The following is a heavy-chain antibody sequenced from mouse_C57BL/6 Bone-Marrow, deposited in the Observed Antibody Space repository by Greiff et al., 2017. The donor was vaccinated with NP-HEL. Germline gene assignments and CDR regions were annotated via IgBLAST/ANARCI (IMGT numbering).Heavy chain of an antibody. CDR2: INPGSGGT. CDR3: ARELLRC. D-gene: IGHD1-1*01. Sequence: VKLMESGAELVRPGTSVKVSCKASGYAFTNYLIEWVKQRPGQGLEWIGVINPGSGGTNYNEKFKGKATLTADKSSSTAYMQLSSLTSEDSAVYFCARELLRCWGQGTLVTVSA. J-gene: IGHJ3*01. V-gene: IGHV1-54*01. CDR1: GYAFTNYL.